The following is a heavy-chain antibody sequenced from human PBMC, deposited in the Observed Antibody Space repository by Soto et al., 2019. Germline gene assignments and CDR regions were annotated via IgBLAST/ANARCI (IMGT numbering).Heavy chain of an antibody. J-gene: IGHJ5*02. Sequence: SETLSLTCTVSGGSISSYYWSWIRQPPGKGLEWIGYIYYSGSTNYNPSLKSRVTISVDTSKNQFSLKLSSVTAADTAVYYCAGWLDIYPGIADGEGDNWFDPWGQGTLVTVSS. CDR2: IYYSGST. V-gene: IGHV4-59*01. D-gene: IGHD6-13*01. CDR1: GGSISSYY. CDR3: AGWLDIYPGIADGEGDNWFDP.